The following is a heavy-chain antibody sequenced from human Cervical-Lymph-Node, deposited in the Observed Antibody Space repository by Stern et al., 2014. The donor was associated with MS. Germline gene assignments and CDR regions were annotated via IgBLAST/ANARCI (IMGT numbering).Heavy chain of an antibody. V-gene: IGHV3-11*06. J-gene: IGHJ4*02. D-gene: IGHD3-16*01. CDR2: IDSSSSYI. CDR3: AKDPMGQSTTSFDY. Sequence: VQLVESGGGVVQPGRSLRLSCAASGFTFSDYYMSWVRQAPGKGLEWVSYIDSSSSYINYADSVKGRFTISRDNAKKSLYLQMNSLRVEDTAVYYCAKDPMGQSTTSFDYWGQGTLVTVSS. CDR1: GFTFSDYY.